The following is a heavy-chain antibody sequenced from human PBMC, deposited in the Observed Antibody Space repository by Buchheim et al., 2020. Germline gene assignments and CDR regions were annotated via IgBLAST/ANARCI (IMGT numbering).Heavy chain of an antibody. CDR3: AREGYDFWSGYYSGINYGMDV. CDR1: GFTFSSYE. V-gene: IGHV3-48*03. CDR2: ISSSGSTI. J-gene: IGHJ6*02. Sequence: EVQLVESGGGLVQPGGSLRLSCAASGFTFSSYEMNWVRQAPGKGLVWVSYISSSGSTIYYADSVKGRFTISRDNAKNSPYLQMNSLRAEDTAVYYCAREGYDFWSGYYSGINYGMDVWGQGTT. D-gene: IGHD3-3*01.